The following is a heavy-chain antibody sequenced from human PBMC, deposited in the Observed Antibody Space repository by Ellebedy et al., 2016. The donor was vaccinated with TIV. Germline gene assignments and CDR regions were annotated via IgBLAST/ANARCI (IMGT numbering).Heavy chain of an antibody. J-gene: IGHJ5*02. D-gene: IGHD7-27*01. CDR1: GFTFSRYA. CDR3: GRDAVTGNGKWDCLDP. V-gene: IGHV3-23*01. Sequence: PGGSLRLSCAASGFTFSRYAMTWVRQAPGKGLEWVSGIVGNGAQKYADSVKGRFTISRDNSRNTLYLQMNSLRAGDSAIYYCGRDAVTGNGKWDCLDPWGQGTLVTVSS. CDR2: IVGNGA.